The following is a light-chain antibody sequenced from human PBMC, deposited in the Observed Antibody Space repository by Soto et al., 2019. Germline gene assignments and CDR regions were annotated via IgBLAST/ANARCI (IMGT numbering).Light chain of an antibody. V-gene: IGLV2-14*03. Sequence: QSALTQPASVSGSPGQSITISCTGTSSDVGDHNYVSWYQQQPGKAPKLMIYAVSNRPSGVSNRCSGSKSVNTASLTISGLQAKVEADYYCSSYTTSSTVIFGGGTKLTVL. J-gene: IGLJ2*01. CDR1: SSDVGDHNY. CDR2: AVS. CDR3: SSYTTSSTVI.